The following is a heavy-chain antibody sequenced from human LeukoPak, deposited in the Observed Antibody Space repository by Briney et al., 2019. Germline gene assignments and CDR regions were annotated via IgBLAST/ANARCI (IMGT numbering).Heavy chain of an antibody. CDR2: ISSSSSYI. J-gene: IGHJ4*02. CDR3: ARRGGLSSGRGFDH. Sequence: PGGSLRLSCVASGFDFNYYDMNWVRQAPGKGLEWVSSISSSSSYIYFADSTKGRFTISRDNANNSVFLQMNSLRPEDTAVYYCARRGGLSSGRGFDHWGQGTLVTVSS. V-gene: IGHV3-21*01. CDR1: GFDFNYYD. D-gene: IGHD3-16*01.